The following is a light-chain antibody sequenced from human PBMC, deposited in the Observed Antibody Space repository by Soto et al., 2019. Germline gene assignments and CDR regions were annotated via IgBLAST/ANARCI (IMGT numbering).Light chain of an antibody. CDR2: GAS. CDR3: QYYDSFRT. V-gene: IGKV3-20*01. CDR1: QSVDSTY. J-gene: IGKJ1*01. Sequence: EIVLTQSPGTLSLSPGERATLSCRASQSVDSTYLTWYQQKPGQAPRLLIYGASGRAAGIPDRFSGSGPGTDFTLTISRLEPEDFAVYFCQYYDSFRTFGQGTKVDI.